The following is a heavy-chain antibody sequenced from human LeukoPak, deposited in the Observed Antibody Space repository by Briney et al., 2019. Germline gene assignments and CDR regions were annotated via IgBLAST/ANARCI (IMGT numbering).Heavy chain of an antibody. D-gene: IGHD5-24*01. V-gene: IGHV4-34*01. J-gene: IGHJ3*02. Sequence: SETLSLTCAVYGGSFSGYYWSWIRQPPGKGLEWIGEINHSGSTNYNPSLKSRVTISVDTSKNQFSLKLNSLTAADTAVYYCAREARGMATNAHDTFDIWGQGTMVTVSS. CDR3: AREARGMATNAHDTFDI. CDR1: GGSFSGYY. CDR2: INHSGST.